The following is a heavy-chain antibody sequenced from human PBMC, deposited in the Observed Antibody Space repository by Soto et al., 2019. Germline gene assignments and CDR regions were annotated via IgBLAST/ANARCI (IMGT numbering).Heavy chain of an antibody. D-gene: IGHD6-13*01. CDR3: ALAAAGTGLFDY. J-gene: IGHJ4*02. V-gene: IGHV4-59*01. CDR2: IYYSGST. Sequence: SETLSLTCTVSGGSISSYYWSWIRQPPGKGLEWIGYIYYSGSTNYNPSLKSRVTISVDTSKNQFSLKLSSVTATDTAVYYCALAAAGTGLFDYWGQGTLVTVSS. CDR1: GGSISSYY.